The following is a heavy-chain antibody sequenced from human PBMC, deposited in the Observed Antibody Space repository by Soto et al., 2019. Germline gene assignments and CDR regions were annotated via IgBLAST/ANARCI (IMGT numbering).Heavy chain of an antibody. CDR1: GGSIRSSRCH. CDR2: VIYSGTT. Sequence: SETLSLTCTVSGGSIRSSRCHLGCIRHPPWNELEWHPRVIYSGTTFSNPPLKSRVTLSVDTSKNQFALKLSSVTAAETAVYYCARHGITGSYYDAFDIWGQGTMVT. D-gene: IGHD1-26*01. V-gene: IGHV4-39*01. CDR3: ARHGITGSYYDAFDI. J-gene: IGHJ3*02.